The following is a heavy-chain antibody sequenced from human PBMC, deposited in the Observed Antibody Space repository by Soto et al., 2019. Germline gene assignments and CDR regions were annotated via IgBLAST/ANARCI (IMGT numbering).Heavy chain of an antibody. D-gene: IGHD2-8*01. CDR2: SSNNSSVK. J-gene: IGHJ4*02. CDR3: ARDRDAYCSKGVCSGPYFDY. V-gene: IGHV3-48*02. Sequence: GGSLRLSCAVSGFTFSNYSINWFRQDPGKGLEGLSSSSNNSSVKYYADSVKGRFTISRDNAKNSLYLQMNSLRDDDTAVYYCARDRDAYCSKGVCSGPYFDYWGRGTLVTVSS. CDR1: GFTFSNYS.